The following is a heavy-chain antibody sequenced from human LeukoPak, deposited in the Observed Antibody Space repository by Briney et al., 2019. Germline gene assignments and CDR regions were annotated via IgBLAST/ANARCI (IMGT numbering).Heavy chain of an antibody. CDR2: INAGNGNT. Sequence: GASVKVSCKASGYTFTSYAMHWVRQAPGQRLEWMGWINAGNGNTKYSQKFQGRVTITRDTSASTAYMELSSLRSEDTAVYYCARLGGHSRSDYGDYGVENSDYWGQGTLVTVSS. CDR1: GYTFTSYA. V-gene: IGHV1-3*01. D-gene: IGHD4-17*01. CDR3: ARLGGHSRSDYGDYGVENSDY. J-gene: IGHJ4*02.